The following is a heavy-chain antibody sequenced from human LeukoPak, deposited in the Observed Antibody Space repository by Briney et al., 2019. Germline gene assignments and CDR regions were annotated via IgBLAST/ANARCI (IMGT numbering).Heavy chain of an antibody. J-gene: IGHJ4*02. D-gene: IGHD5-24*01. CDR2: ISAYKRNT. CDR1: GYTFSNYD. V-gene: IGHV1-18*01. Sequence: GASVKVSCKSSGYTFSNYDINWVRQAPGQGLEWMGWISAYKRNTNYAQKFQGRVTMTTDTSTSTAYMELRRLTSDDTAFYYCARGDVYFDYWGQRTLVTVSS. CDR3: ARGDVYFDY.